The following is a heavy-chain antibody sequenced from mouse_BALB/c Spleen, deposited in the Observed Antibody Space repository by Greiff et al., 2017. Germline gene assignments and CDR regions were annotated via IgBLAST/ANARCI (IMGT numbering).Heavy chain of an antibody. D-gene: IGHD2-1*01. J-gene: IGHJ1*01. CDR3: TRSGNYGWYFDV. CDR1: GYTFTSYY. CDR2: INPSNGGT. Sequence: VQLQQSGAELVKPGASVKLSCKASGYTFTSYYMYWVKQRPGQGLEWIGEINPSNGGTNFNEKFKSKATLTVDKSSSTAYMQLSSLTSEDSAVYYCTRSGNYGWYFDVWGAGTTVTVSS. V-gene: IGHV1S81*02.